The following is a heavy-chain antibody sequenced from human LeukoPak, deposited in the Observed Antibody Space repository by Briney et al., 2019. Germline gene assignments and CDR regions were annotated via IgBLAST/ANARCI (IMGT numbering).Heavy chain of an antibody. CDR1: GGSISSHY. D-gene: IGHD3-22*01. J-gene: IGHJ3*01. CDR2: IYTSGSP. CDR3: ARDRSGSSSYYSAFDF. Sequence: SETLSLTCTVSGGSISSHYWSWIRQPAGEGLERIGRIYTSGSPNYNPSLKSRVTMSIDTSKNQFFLNLTSVTAADTAVYYCARDRSGSSSYYSAFDFWGRGTMVTVSS. V-gene: IGHV4-4*07.